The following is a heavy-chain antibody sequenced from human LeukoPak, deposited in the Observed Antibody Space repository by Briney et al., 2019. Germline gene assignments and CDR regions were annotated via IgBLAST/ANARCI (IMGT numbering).Heavy chain of an antibody. CDR3: ARDGYYYDSSGFFDY. V-gene: IGHV1-18*01. CDR2: ISAYNGHT. Sequence: ASVKVSCKASGYTFTSYGISWVRQAPGQGLEWMGWISAYNGHTNYAQKLQGRVTMTTDTSTSTAYMELRSLRSDDTAVYYCARDGYYYDSSGFFDYWGQGTLVTVSS. D-gene: IGHD3-22*01. J-gene: IGHJ4*02. CDR1: GYTFTSYG.